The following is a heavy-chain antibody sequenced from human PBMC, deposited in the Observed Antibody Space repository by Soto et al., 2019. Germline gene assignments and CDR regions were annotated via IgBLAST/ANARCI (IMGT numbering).Heavy chain of an antibody. J-gene: IGHJ4*02. CDR1: GGSISSSSYY. CDR2: IYYSGST. V-gene: IGHV4-39*07. Sequence: SETLSLTCTVSGGSISSSSYYWGWIRQPPGKGLEWIGSIYYSGSTYYNPSLKSRVTISVDTSKNQFSLKLSSVTAADTAVYYCARGDTIFGVVKGFDYWGQGTLVTVSS. CDR3: ARGDTIFGVVKGFDY. D-gene: IGHD3-3*01.